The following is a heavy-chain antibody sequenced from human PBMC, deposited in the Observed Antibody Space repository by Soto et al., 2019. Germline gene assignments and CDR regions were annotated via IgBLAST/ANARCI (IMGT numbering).Heavy chain of an antibody. V-gene: IGHV3-30-3*01. J-gene: IGHJ3*02. Sequence: QVQLVESGGGVVQPGRSLRLSCAASGFTFSSYAMHWVRQAPGKGLEWVAAISYDGSNKYYADSVKGRFTISRDNSKNTLYLQMNSLRAEDTAVYYCAADYYGSGSLPDAFDIWGQGTMVTVSS. CDR1: GFTFSSYA. CDR3: AADYYGSGSLPDAFDI. CDR2: ISYDGSNK. D-gene: IGHD3-10*01.